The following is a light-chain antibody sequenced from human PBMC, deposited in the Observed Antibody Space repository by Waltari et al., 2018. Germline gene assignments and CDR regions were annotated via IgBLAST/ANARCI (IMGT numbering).Light chain of an antibody. J-gene: IGKJ2*01. CDR3: QQYNDWST. CDR1: QSIRDW. V-gene: IGKV1-5*01. Sequence: DIQMTQSPSTLSASVGDRVTITCRASQSIRDWLAWYQQKPGKAPKLLIYDASTLESGVPSRFSGSESGTEFTLTISSLQPDDFATYYCQQYNDWSTFGQGTKLEI. CDR2: DAS.